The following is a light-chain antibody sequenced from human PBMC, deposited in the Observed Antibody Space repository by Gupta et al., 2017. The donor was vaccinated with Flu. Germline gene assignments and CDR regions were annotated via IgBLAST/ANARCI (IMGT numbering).Light chain of an antibody. CDR2: GAA. CDR3: HQYGSRPRYS. Sequence: EIVLPQSPATLSLSPGERATLTCRASQSVGSSYLVWYHQQTGQAPRILINGAASRATGSPDRIISSGSGTDYTLTIIRLEPEDVAVYYCHQYGSRPRYSFGQGTKLEIK. CDR1: QSVGSSY. J-gene: IGKJ2*03. V-gene: IGKV3-20*01.